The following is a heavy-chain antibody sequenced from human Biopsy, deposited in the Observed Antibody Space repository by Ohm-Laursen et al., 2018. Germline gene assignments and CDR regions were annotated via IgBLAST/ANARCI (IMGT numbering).Heavy chain of an antibody. CDR1: EFTFSGYS. Sequence: GSLRLSCTASEFTFSGYSMNWVRQAPGRGLEWVSYINVYSNKKYYADSVKGRFIVSRDNDKNSLYLQMNSLRAEDTAVYHCARSPGRDRMDVWGQGTTDIVSS. V-gene: IGHV3-48*04. CDR3: ARSPGRDRMDV. CDR2: INVYSNKK. J-gene: IGHJ6*02. D-gene: IGHD1-14*01.